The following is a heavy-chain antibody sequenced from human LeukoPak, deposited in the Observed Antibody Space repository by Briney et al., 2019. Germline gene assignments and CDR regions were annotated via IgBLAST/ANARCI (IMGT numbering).Heavy chain of an antibody. J-gene: IGHJ5*02. CDR2: ISGSGGST. CDR3: AKDRQWLARSTLGS. D-gene: IGHD6-19*01. V-gene: IGHV3-23*01. CDR1: GFTFSSYA. Sequence: GGSLRLSCAASGFTFSSYAMSWVRQAPGKGLEWVSAISGSGGSTYYADSVKGRFTISRDNSKNTLYLQMNSLRAEDTAVYYRAKDRQWLARSTLGSWGQGTLVTVSS.